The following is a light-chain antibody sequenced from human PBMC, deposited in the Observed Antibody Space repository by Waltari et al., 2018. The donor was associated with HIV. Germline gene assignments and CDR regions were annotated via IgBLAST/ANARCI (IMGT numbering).Light chain of an antibody. V-gene: IGLV2-23*02. Sequence: QSALTQPASVSGSPGQSITISCTGTRSAVGSYNLVSWYQQHPGKAPKLMIYEVSKRPSGVSNRFSGSKSGNTASLTISGLQAEDEADYYCCSYAGSSTFLFGGGTKLTVL. CDR3: CSYAGSSTFL. CDR1: RSAVGSYNL. J-gene: IGLJ2*01. CDR2: EVS.